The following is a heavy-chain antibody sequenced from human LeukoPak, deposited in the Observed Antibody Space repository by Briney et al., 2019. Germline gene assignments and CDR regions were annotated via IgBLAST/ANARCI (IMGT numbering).Heavy chain of an antibody. CDR2: IYYSGST. CDR3: ARHSLTMVPMDV. D-gene: IGHD3-10*01. Sequence: PSETLSLTWTVSGGSISSSSYYWGWIREPPGKGLEWIGSIYYSGSTYYNPSLKSRVTISVDTSKNQFSLKLSSVTAADTAVYYCARHSLTMVPMDVWGKGTTVTISS. CDR1: GGSISSSSYY. V-gene: IGHV4-39*01. J-gene: IGHJ6*03.